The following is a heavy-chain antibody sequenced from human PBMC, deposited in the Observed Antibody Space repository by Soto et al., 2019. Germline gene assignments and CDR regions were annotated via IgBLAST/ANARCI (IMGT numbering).Heavy chain of an antibody. J-gene: IGHJ2*01. Sequence: SETLSLTCTVSGGSISSYYWSWIRQPPGKGLEWIGYIYYSGSTNYNPSLKSRVTISVDTSKNQFSLKLSSVTAADTAVYYCARVGITGTRWYFDLWGRGTLVTVSS. V-gene: IGHV4-59*01. CDR3: ARVGITGTRWYFDL. D-gene: IGHD1-7*01. CDR2: IYYSGST. CDR1: GGSISSYY.